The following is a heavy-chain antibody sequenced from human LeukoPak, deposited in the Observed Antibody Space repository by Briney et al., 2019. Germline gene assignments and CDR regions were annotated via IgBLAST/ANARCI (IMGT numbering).Heavy chain of an antibody. V-gene: IGHV3-21*01. CDR1: GFTFSNYT. J-gene: IGHJ4*02. Sequence: GGSLRLSCAASGFTFSNYTMNWVRQAPGKGLEWVSSISSSSSYIFYADSVKGRFTISRDNAKNSLYLQMNSLRAEDTAVYYCARSPGSGGLSPYYFDSWGQGTLVTVSS. D-gene: IGHD6-25*01. CDR3: ARSPGSGGLSPYYFDS. CDR2: ISSSSSYI.